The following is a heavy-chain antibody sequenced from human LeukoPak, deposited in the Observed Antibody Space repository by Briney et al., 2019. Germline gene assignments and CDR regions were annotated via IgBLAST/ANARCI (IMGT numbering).Heavy chain of an antibody. Sequence: AGRSLRLSCAPSGFTFSSYAMQWVRQAPGGGLEWVAAISCDGSNKYYADSVKGRFTISRDNSKNTLYLQMNSLRAEDTAVYYCARGGVVVPAAILYWGQGTLVTASS. CDR2: ISCDGSNK. CDR1: GFTFSSYA. CDR3: ARGGVVVPAAILY. V-gene: IGHV3-30*04. D-gene: IGHD2-2*01. J-gene: IGHJ4*02.